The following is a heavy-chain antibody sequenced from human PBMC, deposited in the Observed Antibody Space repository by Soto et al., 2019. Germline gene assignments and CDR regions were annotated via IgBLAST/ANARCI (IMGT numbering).Heavy chain of an antibody. Sequence: SETLSLTCTVSGGSISSSSYYWGWIRQPPGKGLEWIGSIYYSGSTYYNPSLKSRVTISVDTSKNQFSLKLSSVTAADTAVYYCARQMEGYYDSSGYYYYFDYWGQGTLVTVSS. CDR3: ARQMEGYYDSSGYYYYFDY. V-gene: IGHV4-39*01. CDR1: GGSISSSSYY. D-gene: IGHD3-22*01. CDR2: IYYSGST. J-gene: IGHJ4*02.